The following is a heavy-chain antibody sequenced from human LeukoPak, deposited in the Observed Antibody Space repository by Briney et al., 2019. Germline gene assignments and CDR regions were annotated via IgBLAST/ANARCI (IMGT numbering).Heavy chain of an antibody. D-gene: IGHD3-10*01. J-gene: IGHJ6*04. CDR1: GFTFNKYA. CDR3: AKGVLSGMRYYYGMDV. Sequence: GGSLRLSCAASGFTFNKYAMNWVRQAPGRGLEWVSSITSSGDTTHYADSVRGRFTISRDNSRNTLSLQMTSLRAEDTAVYYCAKGVLSGMRYYYGMDVWGKGTTVTVSS. CDR2: ITSSGDTT. V-gene: IGHV3-23*01.